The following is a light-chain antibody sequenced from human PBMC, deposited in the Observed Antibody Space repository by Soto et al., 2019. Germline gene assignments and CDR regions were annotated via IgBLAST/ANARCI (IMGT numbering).Light chain of an antibody. CDR3: QQYNVWPLT. CDR1: QSVSRN. J-gene: IGKJ4*01. Sequence: EIVMTQSPATLSVSPGERATLSCMASQSVSRNLAWYQQKPGQTPKLLIYVASTRAPGITARFSGSGSGTEFTLTISSLQSEDFALYYCQQYNVWPLTFGGGTKVEFK. CDR2: VAS. V-gene: IGKV3-15*01.